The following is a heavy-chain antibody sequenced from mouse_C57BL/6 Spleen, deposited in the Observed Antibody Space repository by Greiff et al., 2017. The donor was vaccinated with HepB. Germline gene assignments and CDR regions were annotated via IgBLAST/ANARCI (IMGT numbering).Heavy chain of an antibody. J-gene: IGHJ4*01. Sequence: VQLQQSGPELVKPGASVKISCKASGYSFTGYYMNWVKQSPEKSLEWIGEINPSTGGTTYNQKFKAKATLTVDKSSSTAYMQLKSLTSEDSAVYYCARSEAITTRDAMDYWGQGTSVTVSS. CDR2: INPSTGGT. V-gene: IGHV1-42*01. CDR3: ARSEAITTRDAMDY. CDR1: GYSFTGYY. D-gene: IGHD1-1*01.